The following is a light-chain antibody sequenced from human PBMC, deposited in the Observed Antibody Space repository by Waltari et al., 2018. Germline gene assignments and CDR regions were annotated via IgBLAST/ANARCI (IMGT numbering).Light chain of an antibody. Sequence: EIMLTQSPGTLSLSPGERATLSCRASQSISWYLAWYQHKPGQAPRLLIYDASSRATGIPDRFSGSGSGTDFSLTISRLEPEDFAVYYCQKYGSLPATFGQGTKVEIK. CDR3: QKYGSLPAT. V-gene: IGKV3-20*01. J-gene: IGKJ1*01. CDR1: QSISWY. CDR2: DAS.